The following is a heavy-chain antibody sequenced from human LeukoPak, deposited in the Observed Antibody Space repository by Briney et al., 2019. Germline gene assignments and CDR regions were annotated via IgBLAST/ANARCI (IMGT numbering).Heavy chain of an antibody. J-gene: IGHJ5*02. D-gene: IGHD6-19*01. CDR2: INHSAST. Sequence: SETLSLTCAVYGGSFSGYYWSWIRQPPGKGLEWVGVINHSASTNYNPSLKCRVTISVDTSKSQFSLKLSSVTAADTAVYYCARVTAVAGSWFDPWGQGTLVTVSS. CDR1: GGSFSGYY. V-gene: IGHV4-34*01. CDR3: ARVTAVAGSWFDP.